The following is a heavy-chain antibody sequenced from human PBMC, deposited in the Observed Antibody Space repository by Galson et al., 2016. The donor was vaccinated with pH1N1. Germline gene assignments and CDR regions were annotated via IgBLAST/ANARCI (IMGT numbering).Heavy chain of an antibody. Sequence: QSGAEVNKPGESPKISCQASGYTFTSYWIGWVRQMPGKGLEWMGIIYPGDSATKYRPSFEGQVTFSADKSKNTAYQHSSSLKASDTAIYYCARRTHELGIDDWGQGVLVTVSS. CDR3: ARRTHELGIDD. CDR1: GYTFTSYW. J-gene: IGHJ4*02. V-gene: IGHV5-51*03. CDR2: IYPGDSAT. D-gene: IGHD2-21*01.